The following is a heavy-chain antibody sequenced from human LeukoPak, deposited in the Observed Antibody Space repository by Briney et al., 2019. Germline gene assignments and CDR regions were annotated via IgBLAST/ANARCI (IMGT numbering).Heavy chain of an antibody. CDR1: GFTFSSYS. Sequence: GGSLRLSCAASGFTFSSYSVNWVRQAPGKGLEWVSSISSSSSYIYYADSVKGRFTISRDNAKNSLYLQMNSLRAEDTAVYYCARDSRSDGSGIDYWGQGTLVTVSS. J-gene: IGHJ4*02. CDR3: ARDSRSDGSGIDY. CDR2: ISSSSSYI. D-gene: IGHD6-19*01. V-gene: IGHV3-21*01.